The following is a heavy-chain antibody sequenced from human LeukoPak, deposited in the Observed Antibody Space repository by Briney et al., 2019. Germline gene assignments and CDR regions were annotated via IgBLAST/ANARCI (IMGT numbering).Heavy chain of an antibody. CDR2: ISWNSGSI. V-gene: IGHV3-9*01. D-gene: IGHD6-13*01. J-gene: IGHJ4*02. CDR1: GFTFNWYT. Sequence: GGSLRLSCAASGFTFNWYTMNWVRQAPGKGLEWVSGISWNSGSIGYADSVKGRFTISRDNAKNSLYLQMNSLRAEDTALYYCAKAHGPGIAAAATSYTDYWGQGTLVTVSS. CDR3: AKAHGPGIAAAATSYTDY.